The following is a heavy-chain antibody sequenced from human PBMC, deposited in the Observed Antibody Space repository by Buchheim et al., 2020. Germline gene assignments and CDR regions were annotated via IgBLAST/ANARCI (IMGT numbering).Heavy chain of an antibody. Sequence: QVQLVESGGGVVQPGRSLRLSCAASGFTFSSYAMHWVRQAPGKGLEWVAVISYDGSNKYYADSVKGRFTISRDNSKNTLYLQMNNLRAEDTAVYYCARDGSGSFDYWGQGTL. D-gene: IGHD6-19*01. CDR2: ISYDGSNK. CDR1: GFTFSSYA. CDR3: ARDGSGSFDY. V-gene: IGHV3-30*04. J-gene: IGHJ4*02.